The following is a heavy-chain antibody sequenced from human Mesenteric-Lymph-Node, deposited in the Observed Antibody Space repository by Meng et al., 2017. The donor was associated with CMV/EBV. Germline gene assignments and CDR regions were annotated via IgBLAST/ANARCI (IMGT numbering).Heavy chain of an antibody. CDR2: INSDGSRT. CDR3: EDFEVG. D-gene: IGHD1-26*01. CDR1: GFTFSSYV. V-gene: IGHV3-74*01. J-gene: IGHJ4*02. Sequence: GESLKISCAASGFTFSSYVFSWVRQVPGKGLGWVSGINSDGSRTFYADSVKGRFTISRDNAKNTVYLQMNSLRAEDTAVYYCEDFEVGWGLGTLVTVSS.